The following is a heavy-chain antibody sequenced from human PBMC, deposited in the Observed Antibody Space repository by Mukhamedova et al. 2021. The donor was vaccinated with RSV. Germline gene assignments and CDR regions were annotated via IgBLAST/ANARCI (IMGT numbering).Heavy chain of an antibody. J-gene: IGHJ6*02. CDR3: SRGPKIFGVVILHDKYGMDV. Sequence: TNYNPSLKSRVTISVDTSKNQFSLKLSSVTAADTAVYYCSRGPKIFGVVILHDKYGMDVWGQGTTVTVSS. V-gene: IGHV4-59*09. CDR2: T. D-gene: IGHD3-3*01.